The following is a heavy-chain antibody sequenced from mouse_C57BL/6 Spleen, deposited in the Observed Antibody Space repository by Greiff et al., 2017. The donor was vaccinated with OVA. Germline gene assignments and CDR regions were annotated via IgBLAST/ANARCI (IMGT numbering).Heavy chain of an antibody. J-gene: IGHJ1*03. D-gene: IGHD1-1*01. CDR3: AGDEDGSSSWYFDV. CDR1: GFTFSSYS. V-gene: IGHV5-4*01. CDR2: ISDGGSYT. Sequence: EVKLVESGGGLVKPGGSLKLSCAASGFTFSSYSMSWVRQTPEKRLEWVATISDGGSYTYYPDNVKGRFTISRDNAKNNLYLKMSRLQSEDAAMYYCAGDEDGSSSWYFDVWGTGTTVTVSS.